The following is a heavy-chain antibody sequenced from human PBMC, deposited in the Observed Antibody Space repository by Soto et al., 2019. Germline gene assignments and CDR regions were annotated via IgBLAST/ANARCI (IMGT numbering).Heavy chain of an antibody. CDR2: ITGSTGTT. CDR3: ANDTSSSLSYMDV. Sequence: GALRLACAASGFTFSSFAMSWVRHAPGKGLEWVSEITGSTGTTYYADSVKGRFIISRDNSKNTVHLQMNRPRVEYTSVYHCANDTSSSLSYMDVWGKGTTVPVSS. CDR1: GFTFSSFA. V-gene: IGHV3-23*01. J-gene: IGHJ6*03. D-gene: IGHD2-2*01.